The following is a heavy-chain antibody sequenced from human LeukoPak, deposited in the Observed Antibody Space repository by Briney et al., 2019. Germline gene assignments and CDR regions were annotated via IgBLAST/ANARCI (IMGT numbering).Heavy chain of an antibody. D-gene: IGHD7-27*01. V-gene: IGHV1-18*01. CDR2: ISAYNGNT. CDR1: GYTFTSFG. J-gene: IGHJ4*02. CDR3: ARDSLGFDY. Sequence: ASVKVSCKASGYTFTSFGIIWVRQAPGQGLEWMGWISAYNGNTNYAQKVQGRITMTTDRSTSTAYMELRSLGPDDTAVYYCARDSLGFDYWGQGTLVTVS.